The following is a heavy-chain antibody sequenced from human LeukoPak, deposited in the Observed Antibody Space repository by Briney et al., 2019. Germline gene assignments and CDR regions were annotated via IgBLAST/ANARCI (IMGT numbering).Heavy chain of an antibody. CDR2: ISSSGNTM. V-gene: IGHV3-48*03. CDR3: AGEGYISSWYFDY. Sequence: GGSLRLSCAASGFTFSSYEMNWVRQAPGKGLEWVSYISSSGNTMYYADSVKGRFTISRDNAKNSLYLQMDSLRAEDTAVYYCAGEGYISSWYFDYWGQGTLVTVSS. D-gene: IGHD6-13*01. J-gene: IGHJ4*02. CDR1: GFTFSSYE.